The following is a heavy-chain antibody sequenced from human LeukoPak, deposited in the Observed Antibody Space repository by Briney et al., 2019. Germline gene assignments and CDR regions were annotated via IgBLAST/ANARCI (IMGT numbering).Heavy chain of an antibody. CDR3: ASSYYYDSSGYYPLDY. CDR2: IIPIFGTA. D-gene: IGHD3-22*01. J-gene: IGHJ4*02. V-gene: IGHV1-69*06. Sequence: ASVKVSCKASGGTFSSYAISWVRQAPGQGLEWMGGIIPIFGTANYAQKFQGRVTITADKSTSTAYMELSSLRSEDTAVYYCASSYYYDSSGYYPLDYWGQGTLVTVSS. CDR1: GGTFSSYA.